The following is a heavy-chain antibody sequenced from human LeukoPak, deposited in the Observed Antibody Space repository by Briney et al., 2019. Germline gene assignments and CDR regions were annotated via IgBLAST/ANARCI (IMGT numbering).Heavy chain of an antibody. Sequence: PGGSLRLSCAASGFTFSSYWMHWVRQAPGKGLVWVSRINSDGSSPSYADSVKGRFTISRDNAKNTLYLQTNSLRAEDTAVYYCARAHDYGDAFDIWGQGTMVTVSA. J-gene: IGHJ3*02. CDR1: GFTFSSYW. CDR2: INSDGSSP. CDR3: ARAHDYGDAFDI. V-gene: IGHV3-74*01. D-gene: IGHD4-17*01.